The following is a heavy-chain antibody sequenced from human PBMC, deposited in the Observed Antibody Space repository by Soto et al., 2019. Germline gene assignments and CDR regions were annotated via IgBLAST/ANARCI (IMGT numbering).Heavy chain of an antibody. CDR3: ARDFTTAETPGDDFDY. D-gene: IGHD4-17*01. CDR1: GFTFGNYW. J-gene: IGHJ4*02. CDR2: INADGRTT. V-gene: IGHV3-74*01. Sequence: EVQLVESGGGLVQPGGSLRLSCAVSGFTFGNYWMHWVRQPPGRGLMWVARINADGRTTSYADSVEGRFTISRDNAKKTLSLEMNSLRAEDTAIYYCARDFTTAETPGDDFDYWGQGTLVTVSS.